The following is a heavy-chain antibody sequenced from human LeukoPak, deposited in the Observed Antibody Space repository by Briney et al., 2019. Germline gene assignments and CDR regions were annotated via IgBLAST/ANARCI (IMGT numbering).Heavy chain of an antibody. D-gene: IGHD6-13*01. V-gene: IGHV3-23*01. CDR3: AKDIRGIAAADDY. Sequence: GGSLRLSCAASGFTFSSYSMNWVRQAPGKGLEWVSAISGSGGSTYYADSVKGRFTISRDNSKNTLYLQMNSLRAEDTAVYYCAKDIRGIAAADDYWGQGTLVTVSS. J-gene: IGHJ4*02. CDR2: ISGSGGST. CDR1: GFTFSSYS.